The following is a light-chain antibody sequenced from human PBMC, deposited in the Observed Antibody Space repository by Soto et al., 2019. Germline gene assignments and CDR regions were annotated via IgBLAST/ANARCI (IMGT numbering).Light chain of an antibody. CDR1: SSDVGGYNY. CDR2: EVS. CDR3: SSYTSSSTPYV. V-gene: IGLV2-14*01. J-gene: IGLJ1*01. Sequence: QSALTQPASVSGSPGQSITVSCTGTSSDVGGYNYVSWYQHHPGKAPKLMIFEVSNRPSGVSNRFSGSKSGNTASLTISGLQAEDEPDYYCSSYTSSSTPYVFGTGTKLTVL.